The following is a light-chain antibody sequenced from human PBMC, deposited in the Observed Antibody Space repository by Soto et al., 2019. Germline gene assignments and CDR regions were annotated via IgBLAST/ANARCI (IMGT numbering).Light chain of an antibody. CDR2: SAS. J-gene: IGKJ5*01. CDR3: QQLNDFPIT. Sequence: IQLTQSPSFLSASVGDRVAISCLASQAVSNFLACYRQKPGRVPELLIFSASTLHTGVPSRFSGSGSGTEFTLTISSLQPEDFATYYCQQLNDFPITFGQGTLLEVK. V-gene: IGKV1-9*01. CDR1: QAVSNF.